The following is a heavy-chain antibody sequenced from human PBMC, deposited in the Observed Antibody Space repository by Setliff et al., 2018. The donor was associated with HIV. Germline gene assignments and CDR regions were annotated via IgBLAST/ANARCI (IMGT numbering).Heavy chain of an antibody. CDR2: INPSGGST. D-gene: IGHD2-15*01. CDR3: ARGHIGGLDY. J-gene: IGHJ4*02. V-gene: IGHV1-46*01. CDR1: GYTFTSHY. Sequence: ASVKVSCKASGYTFTSHYMHWVRRAPGQGLEWMGIINPSGGSTKYAQKFQGRVTMTRDTSTSTVYMDLSSLRSEDTALYYCARGHIGGLDYWGQGTLVTVSS.